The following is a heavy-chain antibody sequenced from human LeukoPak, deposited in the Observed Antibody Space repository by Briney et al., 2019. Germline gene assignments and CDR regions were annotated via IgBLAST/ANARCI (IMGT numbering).Heavy chain of an antibody. Sequence: GGSLRLSCAASGFTFSDYGMSWVRQAPGKGLEWVSTIGGRGGSTYYADSVKGRFTISRDNSKNTLYLQMNSLRAEDTAVYYCAKSAASATTFLDYWGQGTLVTVSS. D-gene: IGHD4-17*01. CDR3: AKSAASATTFLDY. J-gene: IGHJ4*02. CDR2: IGGRGGST. CDR1: GFTFSDYG. V-gene: IGHV3-23*01.